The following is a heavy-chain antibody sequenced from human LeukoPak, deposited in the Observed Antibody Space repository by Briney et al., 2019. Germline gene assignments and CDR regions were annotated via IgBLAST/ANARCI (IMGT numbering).Heavy chain of an antibody. CDR3: ARVTAAEDFDY. J-gene: IGHJ4*02. D-gene: IGHD6-13*01. Sequence: GGSLRLSCAPSGFTLSSYEMNWVRQAPGKGLKGVSYIGNSGDSASCADCVRGRFTISRENAKTSLYCQMSSVGAEDKAVYYCARVTAAEDFDYWGQGNLVSVSS. CDR2: IGNSGDSA. V-gene: IGHV3-48*03. CDR1: GFTLSSYE.